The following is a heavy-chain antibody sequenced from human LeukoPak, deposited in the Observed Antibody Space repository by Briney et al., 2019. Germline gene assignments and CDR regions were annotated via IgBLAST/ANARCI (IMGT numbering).Heavy chain of an antibody. Sequence: ASVKVSCKASGYTFTSYYMHWVRQAPGQGLEWMGIINPSGGSTSYAQKFQGRVTMTRDTSTSAVYMELSSLRSEDTAVYYCARAPRVLRFLEWLRYYGMDVWGQGTTVTVSS. J-gene: IGHJ6*02. CDR3: ARAPRVLRFLEWLRYYGMDV. CDR1: GYTFTSYY. CDR2: INPSGGST. D-gene: IGHD3-3*01. V-gene: IGHV1-46*01.